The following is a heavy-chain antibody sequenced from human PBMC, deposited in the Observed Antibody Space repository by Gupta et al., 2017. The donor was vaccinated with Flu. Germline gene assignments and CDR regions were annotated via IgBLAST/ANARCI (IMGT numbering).Heavy chain of an antibody. CDR2: INSDGSST. D-gene: IGHD3-3*01. J-gene: IGHJ5*02. Sequence: VVWVSRINSDGSSTSYADSVKGRFTISRDNAKNTLYLQMNSLRAEDTAVYYCAREETYYDFWSGYYTWWFDPWGQGTLVTVSS. CDR3: AREETYYDFWSGYYTWWFDP. V-gene: IGHV3-74*01.